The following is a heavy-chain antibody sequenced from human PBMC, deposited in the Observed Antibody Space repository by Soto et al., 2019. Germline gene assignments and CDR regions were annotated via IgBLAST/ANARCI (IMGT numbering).Heavy chain of an antibody. CDR2: INHSGST. J-gene: IGHJ5*02. CDR3: ARGLRYNTVTTSNWFDP. Sequence: QVQLQQWGAGLLKPSETLSLTCAVYGGSFSGYYWSWIRQPPGKGLEWIGEINHSGSTNYNPSLKSLVTISVDTSKNQFSLKLSSVTAADTAVYYCARGLRYNTVTTSNWFDPWGQGTLVTVSS. D-gene: IGHD4-4*01. V-gene: IGHV4-34*01. CDR1: GGSFSGYY.